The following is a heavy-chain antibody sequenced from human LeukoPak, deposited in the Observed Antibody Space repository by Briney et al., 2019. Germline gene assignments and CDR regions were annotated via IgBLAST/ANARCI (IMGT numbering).Heavy chain of an antibody. D-gene: IGHD3-9*01. CDR2: INPNSGGT. V-gene: IGHV1-2*02. CDR1: GYTFTGYY. CDR3: ARLYDILTGYSSADDAFDI. Sequence: ASVKVSCKASGYTFTGYYMHWVRQAPGQGIEWMGWINPNSGGTNYAQKFQGRVTMTRDTSISAAYMELSRLRSDDTAVYYCARLYDILTGYSSADDAFDIWGQGTMVTVSS. J-gene: IGHJ3*02.